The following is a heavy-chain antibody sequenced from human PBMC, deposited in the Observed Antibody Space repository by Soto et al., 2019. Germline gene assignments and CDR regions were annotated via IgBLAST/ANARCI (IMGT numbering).Heavy chain of an antibody. D-gene: IGHD3-22*01. CDR1: GFTFTTSA. CDR3: AALRRDSSGYYYVGNAFDI. Sequence: QMQLVQSGPEVKKPGTSVKVSCKASGFTFTTSAVQWVRQARGQRLEWIGWIVVGSGNTNFAQKFQERVTITRDMSTSTAYMELSSLRSEDTAVYYCAALRRDSSGYYYVGNAFDIWGQGTMVSVSS. V-gene: IGHV1-58*01. CDR2: IVVGSGNT. J-gene: IGHJ3*02.